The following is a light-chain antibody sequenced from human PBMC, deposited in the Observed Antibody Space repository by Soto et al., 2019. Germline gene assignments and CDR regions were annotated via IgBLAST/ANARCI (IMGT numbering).Light chain of an antibody. Sequence: AIRMTQSPSSFSASTGDRVTITCRASQGISSYLAWYQQKPGKAPKLLIYAASTLQSGVPSRFSGSGSGTDFTLTNSCLQSVDFATYYCQQYYSYPHTFGQGTEVEIK. J-gene: IGKJ1*01. CDR1: QGISSY. V-gene: IGKV1-8*01. CDR2: AAS. CDR3: QQYYSYPHT.